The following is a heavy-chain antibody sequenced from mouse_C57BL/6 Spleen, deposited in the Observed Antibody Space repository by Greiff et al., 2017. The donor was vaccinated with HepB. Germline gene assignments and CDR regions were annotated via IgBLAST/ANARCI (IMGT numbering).Heavy chain of an antibody. Sequence: EVKLVESGGDLVKPGGSLKLSCAASGFTFSSYGMSWVRQTPDKRLEWVATISSGGSYTYYPDSVKGRFTISRDNAKNTLYLQMSSLKSEDTAMYYCARHYGSSPWYFDYWGQGTTLTVSS. V-gene: IGHV5-6*01. CDR2: ISSGGSYT. CDR3: ARHYGSSPWYFDY. D-gene: IGHD1-1*01. J-gene: IGHJ2*01. CDR1: GFTFSSYG.